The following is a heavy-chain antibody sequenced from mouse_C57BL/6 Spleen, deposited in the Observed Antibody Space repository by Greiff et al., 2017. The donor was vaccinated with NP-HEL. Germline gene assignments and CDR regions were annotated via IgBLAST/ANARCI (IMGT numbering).Heavy chain of an antibody. J-gene: IGHJ3*01. CDR2: IDPSDSYT. CDR1: GYTFTSYW. D-gene: IGHD1-1*01. Sequence: VQLQQPGAELVMPGASVKLSCKASGYTFTSYWMHWVKQRPGQGLEWIGEIDPSDSYTNYNQKFKGKSTLTVDKSSSTAYMQLSSLTSEDSAVYYCARSGSFITTVVAPFAYWGQGTLVTVSA. CDR3: ARSGSFITTVVAPFAY. V-gene: IGHV1-69*01.